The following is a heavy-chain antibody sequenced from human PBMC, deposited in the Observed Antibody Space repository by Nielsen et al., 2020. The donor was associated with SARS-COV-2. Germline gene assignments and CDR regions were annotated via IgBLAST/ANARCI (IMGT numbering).Heavy chain of an antibody. CDR2: IWYDGSNK. CDR1: GFTFSSYG. J-gene: IGHJ4*02. V-gene: IGHV3-33*01. D-gene: IGHD3-22*01. CDR3: VREGLEYSSGYYGGFDY. Sequence: GGSLRLSCAASGFTFSSYGMHWVRQAPGKGLEWVAVIWYDGSNKYYADSVKGRFTISRDNSKNTLYLQMNSLRAEDTAVYYCVREGLEYSSGYYGGFDYWGQGTLVTVSS.